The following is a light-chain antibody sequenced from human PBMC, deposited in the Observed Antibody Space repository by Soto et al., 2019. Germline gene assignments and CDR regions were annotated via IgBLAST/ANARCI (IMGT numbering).Light chain of an antibody. Sequence: QSALTQPASVSGSPGQSITISCTGSSSDIGGHNYVSWCQHHPGKAPKALIFDATKRPAGVSDRFSGSKSGNTASLTISGLQAEDEADYYCSSYTSTNTVLFGGGTQLTVL. V-gene: IGLV2-14*03. CDR1: SSDIGGHNY. CDR3: SSYTSTNTVL. CDR2: DAT. J-gene: IGLJ2*01.